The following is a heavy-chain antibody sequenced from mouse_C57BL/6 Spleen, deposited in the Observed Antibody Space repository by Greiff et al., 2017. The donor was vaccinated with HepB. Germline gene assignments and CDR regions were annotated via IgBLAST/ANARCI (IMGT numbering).Heavy chain of an antibody. CDR1: GFTFTDYY. CDR3: ARYDDSYWYFDV. Sequence: EVMLVESGGGLVQPGGSLSLSCAASGFTFTDYYMSWVRQPPGKALEWLGFIRNKANGYTTEYSASVKGRFTISRDNSQSILYLQMNALRAEDSATYDCARYDDSYWYFDVWGTGTTVTVSS. J-gene: IGHJ1*03. V-gene: IGHV7-3*01. CDR2: IRNKANGYTT. D-gene: IGHD2-4*01.